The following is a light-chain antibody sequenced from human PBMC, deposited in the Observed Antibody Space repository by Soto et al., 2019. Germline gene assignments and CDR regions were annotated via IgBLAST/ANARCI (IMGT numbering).Light chain of an antibody. CDR3: QQSYNTVIT. J-gene: IGKJ5*01. V-gene: IGKV1-39*01. CDR1: RSISDY. CDR2: RAS. Sequence: EIPPTQSPSSLSASVGDRVSITCRASRSISDYLNWYQQKPGTAPKLLIYRASILESGVPSRFSGSGSATDFTLTISSLQPEDFATYYCQQSYNTVITFGQGTRLEIK.